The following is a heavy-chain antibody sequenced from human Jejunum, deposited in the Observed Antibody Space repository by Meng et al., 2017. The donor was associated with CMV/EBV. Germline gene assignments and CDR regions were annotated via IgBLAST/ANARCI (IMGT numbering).Heavy chain of an antibody. CDR3: ARDRGSPDY. CDR1: GYTFTSYY. J-gene: IGHJ4*02. Sequence: SCKASGYTFTSYYMHWARQAPGPGLEWMGILNPSGGSTSYAQKFQSRVTMTRDTSTSTVYMELSSLRSEDTAVYYCARDRGSPDYWGQGTPVTVSS. D-gene: IGHD1-26*01. CDR2: LNPSGGST. V-gene: IGHV1-46*01.